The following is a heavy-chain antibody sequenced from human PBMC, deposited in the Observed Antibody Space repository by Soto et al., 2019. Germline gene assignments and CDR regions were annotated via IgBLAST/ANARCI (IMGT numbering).Heavy chain of an antibody. CDR3: ARDFAYFDS. CDR1: GGSISSYY. Sequence: PSETLSLTCTVSGGSISSYYWSWIRQPPGKGLEWIGYIYYTGRTSYNPSLKSRVSISMDTSKNQFSLNLDSVTAADTAVYFCARDFAYFDSWGQGTLVTVSS. V-gene: IGHV4-59*01. CDR2: IYYTGRT. J-gene: IGHJ4*02. D-gene: IGHD3-3*01.